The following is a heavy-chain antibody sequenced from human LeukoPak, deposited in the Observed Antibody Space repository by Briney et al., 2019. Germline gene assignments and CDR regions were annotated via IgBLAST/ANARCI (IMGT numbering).Heavy chain of an antibody. V-gene: IGHV3-23*01. CDR3: AKGRGWEASYYYYYMDV. CDR2: ISGSGIST. J-gene: IGHJ6*03. D-gene: IGHD1-26*01. Sequence: GGSLRLSCAAAGFTFSDYGMNWVRQAPGKGLEWVSGISGSGISTYYADSVKGRFTIPRDNSKNTLYLQMNSLRAEDTAVYYCAKGRGWEASYYYYYMDVWGKGTTVTISS. CDR1: GFTFSDYG.